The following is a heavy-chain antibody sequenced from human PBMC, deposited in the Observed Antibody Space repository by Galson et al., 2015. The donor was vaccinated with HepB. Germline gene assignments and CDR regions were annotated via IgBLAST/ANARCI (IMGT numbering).Heavy chain of an antibody. CDR1: GFTFSSYG. CDR3: AKVNQYCTNGVCYSYYYYGMDV. Sequence: SLRLSCAASGFTFSSYGMHWVRQAPGEGLEWVAVISYDGSNKYYADSVKGRFTISRDNSKNTLYLQMNSLRAEDTAVYYCAKVNQYCTNGVCYSYYYYGMDVWGQGTTVTVSS. D-gene: IGHD2-8*01. CDR2: ISYDGSNK. V-gene: IGHV3-30*18. J-gene: IGHJ6*02.